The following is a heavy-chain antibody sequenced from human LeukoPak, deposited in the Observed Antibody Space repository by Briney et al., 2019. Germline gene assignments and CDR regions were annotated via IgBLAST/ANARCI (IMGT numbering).Heavy chain of an antibody. CDR2: ISGSGGST. CDR1: GFTFSSYA. CDR3: AKDEADDYGDPGFDY. Sequence: GGSLRLSCAASGFTFSSYAMSWVRQAPGKGLEWVSAISGSGGSTYYADSVKGRFTISGDNSKNTLYLQMNSLRAEDTAVYYCAKDEADDYGDPGFDYWGQGTLVTVSS. V-gene: IGHV3-23*01. D-gene: IGHD4-17*01. J-gene: IGHJ4*02.